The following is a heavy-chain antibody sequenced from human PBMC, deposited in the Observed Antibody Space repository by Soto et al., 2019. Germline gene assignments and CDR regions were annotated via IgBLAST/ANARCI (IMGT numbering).Heavy chain of an antibody. CDR1: GYTFTVYY. J-gene: IGHJ6*02. CDR3: ARERYQVISDGMDV. Sequence: ASVKVSCKASGYTFTVYYIHCVLEAPVQWLEWMGCINPQTGGTSYAQKFQGRVTLSRDTSINTAYLELSRLTFDDAAVYFCARERYQVISDGMDVWGQGTTVTV. CDR2: INPQTGGT. D-gene: IGHD2-2*01. V-gene: IGHV1-2*02.